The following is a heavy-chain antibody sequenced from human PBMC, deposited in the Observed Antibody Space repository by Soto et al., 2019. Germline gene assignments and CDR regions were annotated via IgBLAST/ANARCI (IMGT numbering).Heavy chain of an antibody. CDR3: ARVFPSYCGGDCSYFDS. Sequence: PSETLSLTCTVSGGSVNSYYWSWIRQPPGKGLEWIGYIFYSGSTKSNPSLKSLVTMSVDMSKNQFSLRLTSVTAADTAVYYCARVFPSYCGGDCSYFDSWGQGTLVTVSS. V-gene: IGHV4-59*02. CDR2: IFYSGST. D-gene: IGHD2-21*02. CDR1: GGSVNSYY. J-gene: IGHJ4*02.